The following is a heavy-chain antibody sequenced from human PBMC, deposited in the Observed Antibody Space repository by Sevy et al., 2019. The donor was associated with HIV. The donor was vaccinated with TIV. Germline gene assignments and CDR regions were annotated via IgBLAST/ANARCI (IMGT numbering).Heavy chain of an antibody. V-gene: IGHV3-53*01. CDR1: GFTVSNNY. CDR2: IYSDGST. CDR3: AKEDWSGYSQFDY. D-gene: IGHD5-12*01. Sequence: GGSLRLSCAASGFTVSNNYVHWVRQAPGKGLEWVSLIYSDGSTYYADCVKGRLTISRDISKNTLYLQMNSLRADDTAVYYCAKEDWSGYSQFDYWGQGTLVTVSS. J-gene: IGHJ4*02.